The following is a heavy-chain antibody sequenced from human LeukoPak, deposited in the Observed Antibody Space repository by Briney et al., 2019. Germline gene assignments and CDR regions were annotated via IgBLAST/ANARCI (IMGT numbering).Heavy chain of an antibody. CDR3: AGMGWNDGGRYYYYMDV. Sequence: GGSLRLSCAASGFTFDDYGMSWVRQAPGKGLEWVSGINWNGGSTGYADSVKGRFTISRDNAKNSLYLQMNSLRAEDTALYYCAGMGWNDGGRYYYYMDVWGKGTTVTVSS. D-gene: IGHD1-1*01. CDR2: INWNGGST. CDR1: GFTFDDYG. J-gene: IGHJ6*03. V-gene: IGHV3-20*04.